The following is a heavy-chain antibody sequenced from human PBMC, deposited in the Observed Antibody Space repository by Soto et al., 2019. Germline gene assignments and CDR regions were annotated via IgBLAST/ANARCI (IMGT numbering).Heavy chain of an antibody. CDR2: IYYSGST. CDR1: GGSISNRSYY. D-gene: IGHD4-4*01. Sequence: SETLSLTCTVSGGSISNRSYYWGWIRQPPGKGLEWIGSIYYSGSTYFNPSLKSRITISVDTSNNQFFLTLSSVTAPDTAVYYCASHDYNNYGQRIDSWGQGSLVTVSS. J-gene: IGHJ4*02. V-gene: IGHV4-39*01. CDR3: ASHDYNNYGQRIDS.